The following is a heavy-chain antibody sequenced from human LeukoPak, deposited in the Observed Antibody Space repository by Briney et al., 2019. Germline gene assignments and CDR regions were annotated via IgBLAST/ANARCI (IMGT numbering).Heavy chain of an antibody. CDR3: ASKPIEGYYMDV. D-gene: IGHD2-15*01. CDR1: GGSISSGGYY. CDR2: IYHSGST. J-gene: IGHJ6*03. Sequence: PSETLALTCTVSGGSISSGGYYWSWIRQPPGKGLEWIGYIYHSGSTYYNPSLKSRVTISVDRSKNQFSLKLSSVTAADTAVYYCASKPIEGYYMDVWGKGTTVTVSS. V-gene: IGHV4-30-2*01.